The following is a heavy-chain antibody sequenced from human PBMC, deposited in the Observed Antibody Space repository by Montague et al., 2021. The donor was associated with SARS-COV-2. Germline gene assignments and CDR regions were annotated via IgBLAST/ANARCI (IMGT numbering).Heavy chain of an antibody. CDR2: INHSGST. J-gene: IGHJ4*02. Sequence: SETLSLTCAVHGGSFSGYYWSWIRQPPGKGLEWIGEINHSGSTNYNPSLKSRVTTSVDTSNNQFSLKLNSVTAADTAVYYCARVRKDDYGDNYFDYWGQGALVTASS. CDR1: GGSFSGYY. V-gene: IGHV4-34*01. D-gene: IGHD4-17*01. CDR3: ARVRKDDYGDNYFDY.